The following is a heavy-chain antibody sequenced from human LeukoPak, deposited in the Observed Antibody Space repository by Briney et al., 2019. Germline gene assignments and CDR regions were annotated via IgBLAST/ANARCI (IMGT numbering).Heavy chain of an antibody. D-gene: IGHD1-14*01. Sequence: SGPTLVKPTQTRTLTCTFSVFSVSTIGVDVGWIRRPPGKALGGLALLSWLDDKSYSPSLKSRLTIPTDTSKTQVGRTMTNMHPVATAIYYCDHESPANKGTDDWGQGTLVTVCS. J-gene: IGHJ4*02. CDR1: VFSVSTIGVD. CDR2: LSWLDDK. V-gene: IGHV2-5*01. CDR3: DHESPANKGTDD.